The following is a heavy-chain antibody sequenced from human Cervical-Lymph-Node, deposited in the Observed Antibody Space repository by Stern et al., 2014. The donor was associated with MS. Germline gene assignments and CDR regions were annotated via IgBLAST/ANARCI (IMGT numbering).Heavy chain of an antibody. CDR1: GGSFTGYY. V-gene: IGHV4-59*01. CDR2: IYSNGNT. J-gene: IGHJ4*02. CDR3: ARGGRMASMFY. Sequence: QVQLQESGPGLVRPSETLSLTCTVSGGSFTGYYWSWLRQPPGKGLAWIGYIYSNGNTNYSPSLKSRITISVDASKSHFSLNLTSVTAADTAVYYCARGGRMASMFYWGQGMLVTVSS. D-gene: IGHD5-24*01.